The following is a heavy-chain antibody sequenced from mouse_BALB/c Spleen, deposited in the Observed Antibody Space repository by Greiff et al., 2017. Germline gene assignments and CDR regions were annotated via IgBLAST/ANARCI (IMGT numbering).Heavy chain of an antibody. D-gene: IGHD2-3*01. Sequence: QVQLKESGPGLVQPSQSLSITCTVSGFSLTSYGVHWVRQSPGKGLEWLGVIWSGGSTDYNAAFISRLSISKDNSKSQVFFNMNSLQANDTAIYYCARNSYDGYYLAWFAYWGQGTLVTVSA. V-gene: IGHV2-2*02. CDR2: IWSGGST. J-gene: IGHJ3*01. CDR3: ARNSYDGYYLAWFAY. CDR1: GFSLTSYG.